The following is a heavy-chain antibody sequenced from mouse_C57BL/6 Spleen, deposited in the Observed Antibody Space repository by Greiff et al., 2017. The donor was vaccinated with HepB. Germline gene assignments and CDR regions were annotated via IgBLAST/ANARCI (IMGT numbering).Heavy chain of an antibody. CDR2: IRSKSSNYAT. CDR1: GFTFNTYA. Sequence: EVQGVESGGGLVQPKGSLKLSCAASGFTFNTYAMHWVRQAPGKGLEWVARIRSKSSNYATYYADSVKDRFTISRDDSQSMLYLQMNNLKTEDTAMYYCVRWGGYYGSYAMDYWGQGTSVTVSS. CDR3: VRWGGYYGSYAMDY. D-gene: IGHD1-1*01. V-gene: IGHV10-3*01. J-gene: IGHJ4*01.